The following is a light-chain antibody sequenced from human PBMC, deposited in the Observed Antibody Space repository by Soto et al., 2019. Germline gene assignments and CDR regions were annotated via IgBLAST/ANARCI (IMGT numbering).Light chain of an antibody. V-gene: IGLV1-47*02. CDR3: AAWDDSLSGGV. J-gene: IGLJ1*01. CDR2: SNN. Sequence: TQPTSPSATPGQRVNISCSGSSSNTGSNYVYWYQQLPVTAPKLRIYSNNQRPSGVPDRFSGSKSGTSASLAISGLRSEDEADYYCAAWDDSLSGGVFGTGTKVTDL. CDR1: SSNTGSNY.